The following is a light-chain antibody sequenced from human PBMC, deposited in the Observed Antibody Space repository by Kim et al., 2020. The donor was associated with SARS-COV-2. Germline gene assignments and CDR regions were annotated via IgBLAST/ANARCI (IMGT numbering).Light chain of an antibody. Sequence: SYELTQPPSMSVSPGQTARITCSGDALPKQFSYWYQQRPGQAPKLVIYKDSERPSGIPERFSGSRSGSTVTLAISGVQAEDEADYYCQSADISGISWVFGGGTQLTVL. J-gene: IGLJ3*02. CDR3: QSADISGISWV. CDR2: KDS. CDR1: ALPKQF. V-gene: IGLV3-25*03.